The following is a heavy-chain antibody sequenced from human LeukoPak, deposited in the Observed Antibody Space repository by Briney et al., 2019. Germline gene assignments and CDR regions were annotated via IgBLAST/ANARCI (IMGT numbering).Heavy chain of an antibody. CDR2: IKSKTDGGTT. D-gene: IGHD3-22*01. CDR1: GFTFDDYG. CDR3: TTGRLTYYYDSSGYYSAY. V-gene: IGHV3-15*01. Sequence: GGSLRLSCAASGFTFDDYGMSWVRQAPGKGLEWVGRIKSKTDGGTTDYAAPVKGRFTISRDDSKNTLYLQMNSLKTEDTAVYYCTTGRLTYYYDSSGYYSAYWGQGTLVTVSS. J-gene: IGHJ4*02.